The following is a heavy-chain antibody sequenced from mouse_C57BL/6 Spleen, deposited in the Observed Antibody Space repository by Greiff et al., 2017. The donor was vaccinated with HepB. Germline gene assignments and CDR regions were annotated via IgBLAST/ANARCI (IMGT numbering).Heavy chain of an antibody. CDR2: IHPNSGST. J-gene: IGHJ4*01. CDR3: ARSPSITTVVANYYAMDY. D-gene: IGHD1-1*01. Sequence: QVQLQQPGAELVKPGASVKLSCKASGYTFTSYWMHWVKQRPGQGLEWIGMIHPNSGSTNYNAKFKSKATLTVDKSSSTAYMQLSSLTSEDSAVYYCARSPSITTVVANYYAMDYWGQGTSVTVSS. V-gene: IGHV1-64*01. CDR1: GYTFTSYW.